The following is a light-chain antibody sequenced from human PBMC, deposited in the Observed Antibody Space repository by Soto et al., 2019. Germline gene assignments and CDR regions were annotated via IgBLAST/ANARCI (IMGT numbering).Light chain of an antibody. Sequence: QSALAQPPSASGSPGQSVSISCTGTNTNVGGYNYVSWYQQHPGKAPKLIIYEVNKRPSGVPDRFSGSKTGSTASPTVSGLQADDEAEYYCWSYAGRNTYVFGTGTKVTVL. V-gene: IGLV2-8*01. CDR2: EVN. CDR3: WSYAGRNTYV. CDR1: NTNVGGYNY. J-gene: IGLJ1*01.